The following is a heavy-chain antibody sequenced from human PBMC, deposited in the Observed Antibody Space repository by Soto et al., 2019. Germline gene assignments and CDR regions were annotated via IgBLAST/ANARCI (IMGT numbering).Heavy chain of an antibody. CDR2: IGGSGDGT. Sequence: GGSLRLSCAASGFTFSSYAMSWVRQAPGKGLEWVSAIGGSGDGTYYADSVKGRFSISRDNSKNTMYLQMNSLRAEDTAVYYCAKDAHRVASGDYDIWDYWGQGTLVTVSS. CDR1: GFTFSSYA. D-gene: IGHD3-9*01. V-gene: IGHV3-23*01. J-gene: IGHJ4*02. CDR3: AKDAHRVASGDYDIWDY.